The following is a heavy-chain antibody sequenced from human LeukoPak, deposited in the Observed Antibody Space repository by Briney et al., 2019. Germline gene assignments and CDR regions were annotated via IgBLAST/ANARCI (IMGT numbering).Heavy chain of an antibody. V-gene: IGHV3-23*01. CDR2: LSDSGGGT. Sequence: GGSLRLSCAASGFSLSSYGMTWVRQAPGKQLEWVSTLSDSGGGTSYADSVKGRFTISRDNSRNTLYLQMHRLRVEDTAVYYCAKDYVPFPPAGYYFDYWGQGTLVTVSS. CDR3: AKDYVPFPPAGYYFDY. J-gene: IGHJ4*02. D-gene: IGHD3-10*02. CDR1: GFSLSSYG.